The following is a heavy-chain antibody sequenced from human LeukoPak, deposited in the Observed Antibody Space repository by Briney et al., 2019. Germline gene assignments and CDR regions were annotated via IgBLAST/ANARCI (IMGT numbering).Heavy chain of an antibody. V-gene: IGHV4-34*01. CDR1: GGSFSGYY. CDR2: INHSGST. J-gene: IGHJ4*02. CDR3: ARVEADYGDYDYYFDY. D-gene: IGHD4-17*01. Sequence: SETLSLTCAVYGGSFSGYYWSWIRQPPGKGLEWIGEINHSGSTNYNPSLKSRVTVSVDTSNNQFSLKLSSVTAADTAVYYCARVEADYGDYDYYFDYWGQGTLVTVSS.